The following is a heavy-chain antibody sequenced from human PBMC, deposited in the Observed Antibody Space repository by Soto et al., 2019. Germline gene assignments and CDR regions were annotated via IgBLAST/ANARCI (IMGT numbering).Heavy chain of an antibody. CDR2: ISMRGDTV. Sequence: EVQLVESGGGLIQPGGSQRLSCAASGFTFSSYSMNWVRQAPGKGLEWVSYISMRGDTVYYADSVRGRFPISRANAKGSLYLQMSSLRDEDTAVYYCTKGTDDYGSERVSPNWVDHLGQGTLVTVTS. CDR3: TKGTDDYGSERVSPNWVDH. V-gene: IGHV3-48*02. CDR1: GFTFSSYS. J-gene: IGHJ5*02. D-gene: IGHD3-10*01.